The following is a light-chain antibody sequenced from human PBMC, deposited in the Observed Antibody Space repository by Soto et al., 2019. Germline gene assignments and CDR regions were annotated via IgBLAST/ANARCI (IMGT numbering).Light chain of an antibody. Sequence: QSALTQPASVSGSPGQSITISCTGTSSDVGGYNYVSWYQQHPGKAPKLMIYDVTNRPSGVSNRFSGSKSGNTASLTISGLQAEDEANYYCCSYTSSSPDVVFGGGTQLTVL. CDR3: CSYTSSSPDVV. J-gene: IGLJ2*01. V-gene: IGLV2-14*01. CDR2: DVT. CDR1: SSDVGGYNY.